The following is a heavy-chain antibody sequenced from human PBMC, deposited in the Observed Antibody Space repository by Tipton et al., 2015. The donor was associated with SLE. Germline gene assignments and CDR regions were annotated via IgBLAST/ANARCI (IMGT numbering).Heavy chain of an antibody. CDR3: AKDRYSSGWYYFDY. V-gene: IGHV3-74*01. CDR1: GFTFRTYW. J-gene: IGHJ4*02. Sequence: SLRLSCAASGFTFRTYWMHWVRQVPGKGLVWVSRINTDGSTTSYADSVKGRFTVSRDNAKNSLYLQMNSLRAEDTALYYCAKDRYSSGWYYFDYWGQGTLVTVSS. D-gene: IGHD6-19*01. CDR2: INTDGSTT.